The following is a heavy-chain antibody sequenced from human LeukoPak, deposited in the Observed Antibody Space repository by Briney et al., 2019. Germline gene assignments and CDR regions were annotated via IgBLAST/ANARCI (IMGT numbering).Heavy chain of an antibody. CDR2: INPSGGST. CDR1: GYTFNGYY. V-gene: IGHV1-46*02. D-gene: IGHD6-13*01. J-gene: IGHJ4*02. Sequence: GASVKVSCKASGYTFNGYYMHWVRQAPGQGLEWMGIINPSGGSTSYAQKFQGRVTMTRDTSTSTVYMELSSLRSEDTAVYYCATGVHGIAAAGDYYFDYWGQGTLVTVSS. CDR3: ATGVHGIAAAGDYYFDY.